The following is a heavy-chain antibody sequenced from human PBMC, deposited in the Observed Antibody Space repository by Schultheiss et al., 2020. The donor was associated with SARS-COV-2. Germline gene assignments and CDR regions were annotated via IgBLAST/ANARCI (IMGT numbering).Heavy chain of an antibody. D-gene: IGHD5-12*01. J-gene: IGHJ4*02. CDR3: ARDGPHGYSGYDLRQWLVLGFDY. CDR2: ISYDGSNK. V-gene: IGHV3-30*04. CDR1: GFTFSSYA. Sequence: GGSLRLSCAASGFTFSSYAMHWARQAPGKGLEWVAVISYDGSNKYYADSVKGRFTISRDNSKNTLYLQMNSLRAEDTAVYYCARDGPHGYSGYDLRQWLVLGFDYWGQGTLVTVSS.